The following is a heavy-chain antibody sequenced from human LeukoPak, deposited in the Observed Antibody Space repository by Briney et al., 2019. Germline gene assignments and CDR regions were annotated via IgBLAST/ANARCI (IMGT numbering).Heavy chain of an antibody. CDR3: ARDGVEMDTTGNGMDV. J-gene: IGHJ6*02. CDR1: GGTFSSYA. V-gene: IGHV1-69*04. CDR2: IIPILGIA. D-gene: IGHD5-24*01. Sequence: SVKVSCKASGGTFSSYAISWVRQAPGQGLEWMGRIIPILGIANYAQKFQGRVTITADKSTSTAYMELSSLRSEDTAVYYCARDGVEMDTTGNGMDVWGQGTTVTVSS.